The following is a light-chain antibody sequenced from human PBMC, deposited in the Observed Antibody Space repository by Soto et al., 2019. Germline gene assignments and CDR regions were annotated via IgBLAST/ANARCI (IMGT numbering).Light chain of an antibody. CDR1: QSISNW. CDR3: LHYYEWPRWT. Sequence: DIQMTQSPSTLSASVGDRVIITCRASQSISNWLAWYQQKPGKAPNLLIYKASSLKSGVPSRFSGSGSGTEFTLTISSLQPDDFATYYCLHYYEWPRWTFGQGAKVDI. V-gene: IGKV1-5*03. CDR2: KAS. J-gene: IGKJ1*01.